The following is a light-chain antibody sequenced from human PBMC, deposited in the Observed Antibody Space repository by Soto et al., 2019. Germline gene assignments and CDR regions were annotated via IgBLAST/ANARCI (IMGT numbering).Light chain of an antibody. V-gene: IGKV3-15*01. Sequence: LLTQSPATLSVSAGDSATLSCRASQSVRSTLAWYQKKPGQAPRLLIYGAYSSATGIPARFSGSGAATEFTLTISRLEPEDVTVYYCHHYETFGPGTKVDIK. CDR2: GAY. J-gene: IGKJ1*01. CDR1: QSVRST. CDR3: HHYET.